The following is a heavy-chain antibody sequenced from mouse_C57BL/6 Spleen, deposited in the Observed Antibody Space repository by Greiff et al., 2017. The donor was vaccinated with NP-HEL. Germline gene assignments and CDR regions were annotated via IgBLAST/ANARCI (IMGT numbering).Heavy chain of an antibody. V-gene: IGHV1-9*01. D-gene: IGHD2-12*01. CDR2: ILPGSGST. CDR1: GYTFTGYW. J-gene: IGHJ4*01. CDR3: ARWEYDVACDSMDY. Sequence: VQRVESGAELMKPGASVKLSCKATGYTFTGYWIEWVKQRPGHGLEWIGEILPGSGSTNYNENFKGKATFTADTSSNTVYMQLSSLTTEDSAIYCCARWEYDVACDSMDYWGQGTSVTVSS.